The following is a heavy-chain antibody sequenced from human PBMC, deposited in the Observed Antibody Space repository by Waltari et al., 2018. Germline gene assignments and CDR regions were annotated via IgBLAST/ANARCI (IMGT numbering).Heavy chain of an antibody. CDR2: IIPIVGTA. CDR1: GGTFSSYA. Sequence: QVQLVQSGAEVKKPGSSVKVSCKASGGTFSSYAISWVRQAPGQGLEWMGRIIPIVGTANSARKFQGRVTITADKSTSTAYMELSSLRSEDTAVYYCASAAAGIGWMVYWGQGTLVTVSS. J-gene: IGHJ4*02. CDR3: ASAAAGIGWMVY. V-gene: IGHV1-69*08. D-gene: IGHD6-13*01.